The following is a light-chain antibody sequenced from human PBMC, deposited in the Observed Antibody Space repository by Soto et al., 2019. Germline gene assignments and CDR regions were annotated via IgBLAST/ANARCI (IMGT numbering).Light chain of an antibody. CDR2: EVT. CDR3: ASYTRVDSWV. V-gene: IGLV2-14*01. J-gene: IGLJ3*02. CDR1: SSDVGAYDR. Sequence: QSALTQPASVSGSPGQSISISCTGTSSDVGAYDRVSWYQHHPGKAPKLLIYEVTNRPSGVSTRFSGSKSANTASLTISGLQAEDEASYYCASYTRVDSWVFGGGTKLTVL.